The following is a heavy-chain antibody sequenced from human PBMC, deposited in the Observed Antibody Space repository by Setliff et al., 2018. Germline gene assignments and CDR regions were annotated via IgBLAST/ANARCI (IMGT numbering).Heavy chain of an antibody. CDR3: TTGLAYCGGDCPEDAFDI. CDR2: IVGNGVYT. J-gene: IGHJ3*02. D-gene: IGHD2-21*02. Sequence: GGSLRLSCAASGFTFSDYAMSWIRQAPGKGLEWISSIVGNGVYTNYADSVKGRSTISRDNSKNTLYLQMNSLKTEDTAVYYCTTGLAYCGGDCPEDAFDIWGQGTMVTVSS. CDR1: GFTFSDYA. V-gene: IGHV3-11*05.